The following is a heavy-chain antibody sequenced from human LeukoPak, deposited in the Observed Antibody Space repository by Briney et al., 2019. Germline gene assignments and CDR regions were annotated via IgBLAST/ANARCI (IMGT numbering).Heavy chain of an antibody. CDR3: ASGYCSGGSCYALDY. V-gene: IGHV1-2*02. J-gene: IGHJ4*02. D-gene: IGHD2-15*01. Sequence: ASVKVSCKASGYILTGYYMHWVRQAPGQGLEWMGWINPKSGGTNYAQKFQGRVTMTRETSISTAYMELSRLRSDDTAVYYCASGYCSGGSCYALDYWGQGTLVTVSS. CDR1: GYILTGYY. CDR2: INPKSGGT.